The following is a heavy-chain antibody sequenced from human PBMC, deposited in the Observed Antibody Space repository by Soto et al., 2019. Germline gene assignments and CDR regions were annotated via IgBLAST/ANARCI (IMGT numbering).Heavy chain of an antibody. V-gene: IGHV1-3*05. CDR1: GYTFTSYA. D-gene: IGHD6-6*01. CDR3: ARAPGGSSSFVDY. Sequence: QVQLVQSGAEEKKPGASVKGSCKASGYTFTSYAMHWVRQAPGQRLEWMGWINAGNGNTKYSQKFQGRVTITRDTSASTAYMELSSLRSEDTAVYYCARAPGGSSSFVDYWGQGTLVTVSS. CDR2: INAGNGNT. J-gene: IGHJ4*02.